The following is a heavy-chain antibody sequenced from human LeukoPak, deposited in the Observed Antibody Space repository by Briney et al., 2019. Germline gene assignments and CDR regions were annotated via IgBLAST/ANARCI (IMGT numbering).Heavy chain of an antibody. CDR1: GGTFSSYT. V-gene: IGHV1-69*02. Sequence: SVKVSCKASGGTFSSYTISWVRQAPGQGLEWMGRIIPILGIANYAQKFQGRVTITADKSTSTAYMELSSLKSEDTAVYYCARSARGYSYGHDYWGQGTLVTVSS. D-gene: IGHD5-18*01. J-gene: IGHJ4*02. CDR2: IIPILGIA. CDR3: ARSARGYSYGHDY.